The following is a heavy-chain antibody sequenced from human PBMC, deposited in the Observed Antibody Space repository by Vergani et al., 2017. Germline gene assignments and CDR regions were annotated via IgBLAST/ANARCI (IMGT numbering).Heavy chain of an antibody. CDR2: IDHTGRP. V-gene: IGHV4-34*01. CDR1: GGSFTSYH. D-gene: IGHD4-11*01. Sequence: QVQLQQWGGGLLKPSETLSLTCVVNGGSFTSYHWTWIRQSPGEGLEWVGDIDHTGRPDYNPSLKSRLTMSVDKFRHQFSLTLNSVTATDTAIYFCARVNTETNGHLYYYYYMDVWGQGTAVTVS. J-gene: IGHJ6*03. CDR3: ARVNTETNGHLYYYYYMDV.